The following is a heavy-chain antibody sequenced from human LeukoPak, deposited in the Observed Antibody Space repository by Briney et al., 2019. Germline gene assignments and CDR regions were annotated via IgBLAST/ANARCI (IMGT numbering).Heavy chain of an antibody. Sequence: PGGSLRLSCAASGFTFDDYAMHWVRQAPGKGLEWVSLISGDGGSTYYADSVKGRFTISRDNSKNSLYLQMNSLRTEDTALYYCANDVGRDGYNPNFDYWGQGTLVTVSS. CDR2: ISGDGGST. CDR1: GFTFDDYA. CDR3: ANDVGRDGYNPNFDY. V-gene: IGHV3-43*02. D-gene: IGHD5-24*01. J-gene: IGHJ4*02.